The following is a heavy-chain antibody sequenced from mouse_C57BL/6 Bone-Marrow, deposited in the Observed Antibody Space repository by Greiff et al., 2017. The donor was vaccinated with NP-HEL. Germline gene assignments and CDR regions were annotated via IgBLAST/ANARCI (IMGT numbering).Heavy chain of an antibody. V-gene: IGHV14-4*01. D-gene: IGHD2-2*01. CDR3: TAYGYDNY. CDR2: IDPENGDT. CDR1: GFNIKDDY. J-gene: IGHJ2*01. Sequence: VQLKESGAELVRPGASVKLSCTASGFNIKDDYMHWVKQRPEQGLEWIGWIDPENGDTEYASKFQGKATITADTSSNTAYLQLSSLTSEDTAVYYCTAYGYDNYWGQGTTLTVSS.